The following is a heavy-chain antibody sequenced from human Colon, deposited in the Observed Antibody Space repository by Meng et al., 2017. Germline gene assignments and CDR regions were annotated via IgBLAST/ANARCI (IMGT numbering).Heavy chain of an antibody. J-gene: IGHJ4*02. CDR1: GFTFKTYW. D-gene: IGHD3-16*01. V-gene: IGHV3-74*01. CDR2: ISSEGSMT. Sequence: GEFLKTFCAASGFTFKTYWMHWIRQVPGKGPVWVSRISSEGSMTYYADSVKGRFTISRDNAKNTLYLQMTSLTVEDTAVYYCASLGLSGGTIDYWGQGTLVTVSS. CDR3: ASLGLSGGTIDY.